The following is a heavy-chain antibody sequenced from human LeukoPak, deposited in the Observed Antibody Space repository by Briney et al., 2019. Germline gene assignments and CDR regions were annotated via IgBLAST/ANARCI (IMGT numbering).Heavy chain of an antibody. CDR1: GFTFSSYS. J-gene: IGHJ4*02. CDR2: ISSTSTYI. Sequence: GGSLRLSCAASGFTFSSYSMNWVRQAPGKGLEWVSSISSTSTYIYYADSVKGRFTISRDNAKNSLYLQMNSLRAEDTAVYYCASSGIVVLGATYGSAFDYWGQGTLVTVSS. D-gene: IGHD2-15*01. V-gene: IGHV3-21*01. CDR3: ASSGIVVLGATYGSAFDY.